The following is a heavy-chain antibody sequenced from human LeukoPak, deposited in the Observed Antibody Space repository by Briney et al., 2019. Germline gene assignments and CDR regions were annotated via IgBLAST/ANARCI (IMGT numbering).Heavy chain of an antibody. V-gene: IGHV4-34*01. CDR3: ARFCYGDYCFDY. D-gene: IGHD4-17*01. J-gene: IGHJ4*02. CDR2: INHSGST. CDR1: GGSFSGYY. Sequence: SETLSLTCAVYGGSFSGYYWSWIRQPPGKGLEWIGEINHSGSTNYNPSLKSRVTMSVDTSKNQFSLKLSSVTAADTAVYYCARFCYGDYCFDYWGQGTLVTVSS.